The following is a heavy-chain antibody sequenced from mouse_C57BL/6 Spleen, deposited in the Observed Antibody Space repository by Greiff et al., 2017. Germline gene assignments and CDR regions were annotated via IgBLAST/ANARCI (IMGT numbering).Heavy chain of an antibody. Sequence: EVQLQQSGPELVKPGASVKISCKASGYSFTGYYMNWVKQSPEKSLEWIGEINPSTGGTTYNQKFKAKATLTVDKSSSTAYMQLKSLTSEDSAVYYCARRAYYSNKGYYFDYWGQGTTLTVSS. CDR1: GYSFTGYY. D-gene: IGHD2-5*01. CDR2: INPSTGGT. J-gene: IGHJ2*01. V-gene: IGHV1-42*01. CDR3: ARRAYYSNKGYYFDY.